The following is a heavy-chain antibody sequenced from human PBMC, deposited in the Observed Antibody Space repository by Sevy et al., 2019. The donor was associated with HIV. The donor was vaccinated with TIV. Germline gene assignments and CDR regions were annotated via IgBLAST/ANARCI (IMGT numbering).Heavy chain of an antibody. D-gene: IGHD6-19*01. V-gene: IGHV3-30*18. CDR1: GFTLSSYG. CDR3: AKDLSSGWSYYFDY. Sequence: GGSLRLSCTASGFTLSSYGMHWVRQAPGKGLEWVAVISYDGSNKYYADSVKGRFTISRDNSKNTLYLQMNSLRAEDTAVYYCAKDLSSGWSYYFDYWGQGTLVTVSS. CDR2: ISYDGSNK. J-gene: IGHJ4*02.